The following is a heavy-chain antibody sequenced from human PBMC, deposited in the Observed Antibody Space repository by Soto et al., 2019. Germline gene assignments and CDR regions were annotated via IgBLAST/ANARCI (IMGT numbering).Heavy chain of an antibody. CDR2: IYSGGST. D-gene: IGHD4-17*01. CDR3: ARDTVLPSYGDYFDWYFDL. Sequence: GGSLRLSCAASGFTVSSNYMSWVRQAPGKGLEWVSVIYSGGSTYYADSVKGRFTISRHNSKNTLYLQMNSLRAEDTAVYYCARDTVLPSYGDYFDWYFDLWGRGTLVTVSS. J-gene: IGHJ2*01. V-gene: IGHV3-53*04. CDR1: GFTVSSNY.